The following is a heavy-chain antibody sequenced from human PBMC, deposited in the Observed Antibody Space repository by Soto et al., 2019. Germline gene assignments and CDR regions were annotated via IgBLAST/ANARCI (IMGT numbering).Heavy chain of an antibody. CDR1: GFTFSSYA. CDR2: ISYDGSNK. Sequence: QVQLVESGGGVVQPGRSLRLSCAASGFTFSSYAMHWVRQAPGKGLEWVAVISYDGSNKYYADSVKGRFTISRDNSKNTLYPQMNSLRAEDTAVYYCARVMAAAGLVYFDYWGQGTLVTVSS. J-gene: IGHJ4*02. V-gene: IGHV3-30-3*01. CDR3: ARVMAAAGLVYFDY. D-gene: IGHD6-13*01.